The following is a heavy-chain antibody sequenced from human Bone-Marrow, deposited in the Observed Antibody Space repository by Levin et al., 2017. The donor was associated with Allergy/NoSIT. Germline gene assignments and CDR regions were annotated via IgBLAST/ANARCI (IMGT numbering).Heavy chain of an antibody. CDR3: ARRPSGQIATTGIFYFDY. V-gene: IGHV4-39*01. D-gene: IGHD6-13*01. CDR2: IFYSGST. J-gene: IGHJ4*02. CDR1: GVSLSSNGYY. Sequence: PGGSLRLSCTVSGVSLSSNGYYWGWIRQPPGKGREWIGNIFYSGSTYYNPSLKSRVTMSVDPSKNQFSLKLTSVTAADTAVYHCARRPSGQIATTGIFYFDYWGQGTLVTVSS.